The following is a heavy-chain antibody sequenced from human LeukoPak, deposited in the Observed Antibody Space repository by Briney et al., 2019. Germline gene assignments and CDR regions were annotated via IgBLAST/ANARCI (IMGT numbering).Heavy chain of an antibody. CDR3: AKASRITMVRGFGFDY. CDR2: ISYDGSNK. Sequence: QPGGSLRLSCAASGFTFSSYAIHWVRQAPGKGREGVALISYDGSNKYYADSVKGRFTISRDNSKNTLYLQMNSLRAEDTAVYYCAKASRITMVRGFGFDYWGQGTLVTVSS. V-gene: IGHV3-30*04. D-gene: IGHD3-10*01. J-gene: IGHJ4*02. CDR1: GFTFSSYA.